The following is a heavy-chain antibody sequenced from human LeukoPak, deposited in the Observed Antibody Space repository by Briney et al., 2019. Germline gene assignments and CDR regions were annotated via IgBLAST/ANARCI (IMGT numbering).Heavy chain of an antibody. CDR1: GYTFTGYY. CDR3: AKARWLDNYYYYMDV. CDR2: INPNSGGT. V-gene: IGHV1-2*02. J-gene: IGHJ6*03. Sequence: GASVKVSCKASGYTFTGYYMHWVRQAPGQGLEWMGWINPNSGGTNYAQKFQGRVTMTRDTSISTAYMELSRLRSDDTAVYYCAKARWLDNYYYYMDVWGKGTTVTVSS. D-gene: IGHD6-19*01.